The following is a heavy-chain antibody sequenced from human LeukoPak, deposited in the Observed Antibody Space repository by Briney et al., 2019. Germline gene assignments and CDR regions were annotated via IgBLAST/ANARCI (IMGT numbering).Heavy chain of an antibody. V-gene: IGHV4-61*01. D-gene: IGHD6-13*01. CDR3: ARVSVAGTGPDY. CDR1: GXSVSSGNYY. J-gene: IGHJ4*02. Sequence: SETLSLTCTVSGXSVSSGNYYWSWIRQPPGKGLEWIGFMSNSGHTDSNASLKSRVTISVDTSKNQFSLKLKSVTAADTAVYYCARVSVAGTGPDYWGQGTLVTVSS. CDR2: MSNSGHT.